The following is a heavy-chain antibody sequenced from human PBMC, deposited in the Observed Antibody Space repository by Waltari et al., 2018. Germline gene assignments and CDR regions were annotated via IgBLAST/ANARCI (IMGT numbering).Heavy chain of an antibody. CDR2: ISGSGGST. CDR3: AKTSGGDYYYYYYMDV. CDR1: GFNFSSYT. V-gene: IGHV3-23*04. J-gene: IGHJ6*03. D-gene: IGHD3-10*01. Sequence: EVQLVESAGGLVQPGGSLTLSCAASGFNFSSYTMSWIRPAPGKGLVWVSAISGSGGSTYYADSVKGRFTISRDNSKNTLYLQMNSLRAEDTAVYYCAKTSGGDYYYYYYMDVWGKGTTVTVSS.